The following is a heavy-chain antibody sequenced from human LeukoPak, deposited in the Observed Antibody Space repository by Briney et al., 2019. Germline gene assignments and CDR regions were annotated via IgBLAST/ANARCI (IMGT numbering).Heavy chain of an antibody. CDR2: IRYDGSNK. Sequence: PGGSLRLSCAASGFTFSSYGMHWVRQAPGKGLEWVAFIRYDGSNKYYADSVKGRFTISRDNSKNTLYLQMNSLRAEDTAVYYCAKDAWAVAGNWFDPWGQGTLVTASS. D-gene: IGHD6-19*01. CDR1: GFTFSSYG. V-gene: IGHV3-30*02. J-gene: IGHJ5*02. CDR3: AKDAWAVAGNWFDP.